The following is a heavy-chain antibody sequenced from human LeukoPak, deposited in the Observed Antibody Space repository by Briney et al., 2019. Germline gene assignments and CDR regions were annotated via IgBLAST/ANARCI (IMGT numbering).Heavy chain of an antibody. D-gene: IGHD3-10*01. Sequence: SSETLSLTCTVSGGSINTDSYYCGWIRQSPGKGLEWIGSVSYIGSTFFNPSLKSRVNMSVDTSKNQFSLKLSSVTAADTAVYYCARGVVRGVIRMYNWFDPWGQGTLVTVSS. J-gene: IGHJ5*02. CDR1: GGSINTDSYY. CDR3: ARGVVRGVIRMYNWFDP. CDR2: VSYIGST. V-gene: IGHV4-39*07.